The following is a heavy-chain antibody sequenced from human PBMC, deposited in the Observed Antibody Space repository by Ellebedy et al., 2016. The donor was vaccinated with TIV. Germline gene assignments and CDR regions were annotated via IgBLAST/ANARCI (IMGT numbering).Heavy chain of an antibody. CDR2: IVGSGA. CDR1: GFTFSPYA. V-gene: IGHV3-23*01. J-gene: IGHJ4*02. D-gene: IGHD5-18*01. CDR3: AKDRTPGDGYWVFDN. Sequence: LSLTCAASGFTFSPYAMAWVRQAPGKGLEWVSGIVGSGAQKYADSVKGRFTISRDNSKRTVALQMNSLRAEDTAVYFCAKDRTPGDGYWVFDNWGQGTLVSVSS.